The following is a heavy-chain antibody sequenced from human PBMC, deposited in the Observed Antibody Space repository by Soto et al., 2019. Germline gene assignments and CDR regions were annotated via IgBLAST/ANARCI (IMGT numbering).Heavy chain of an antibody. V-gene: IGHV3-30*18. CDR1: GFTFSSYG. J-gene: IGHJ4*02. CDR2: ISYDGSNK. Sequence: ESGGGVVQPGRSLRLSCAASGFTFSSYGMHWVRQAPGKGLEWVAVISYDGSNKYYADSVKGRFTISRDNSKNTLYLQMNSLRAEDTAVYYCAKDVKSDSNYAGYWGQGTLVTVSS. CDR3: AKDVKSDSNYAGY. D-gene: IGHD4-4*01.